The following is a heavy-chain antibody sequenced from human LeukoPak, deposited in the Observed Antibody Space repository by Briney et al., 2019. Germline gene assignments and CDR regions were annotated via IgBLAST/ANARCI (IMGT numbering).Heavy chain of an antibody. V-gene: IGHV3-21*01. CDR3: ARDHTELFAYYMDV. CDR1: GFTFSSYS. J-gene: IGHJ6*03. D-gene: IGHD1-14*01. Sequence: GGSLRLSCAASGFTFSSYSMNWVRQAPGKGLEWVSSISSSSRYIYYADSVKGRFTISRDNDKNSLYLQMNSLRAEDTAVYYCARDHTELFAYYMDVWGRGTTVTVSS. CDR2: ISSSSRYI.